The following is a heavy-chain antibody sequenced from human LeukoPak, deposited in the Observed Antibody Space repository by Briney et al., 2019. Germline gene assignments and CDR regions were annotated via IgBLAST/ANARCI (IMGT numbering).Heavy chain of an antibody. CDR3: ARTQSQSGSYRYYFGY. J-gene: IGHJ4*02. CDR1: GGSVGSAGYY. D-gene: IGHD1-26*01. CDR2: IYYIRNT. V-gene: IGHV4-61*08. Sequence: PSETLSLTCTVSGGSVGSAGYYWSWIRQPPGGGLEWIGYIYYIRNTNYNPSLKSRVTMSLDPSKNQFSLKLNSVTAADAAVYYCARTQSQSGSYRYYFGYWGQGTLVTVSS.